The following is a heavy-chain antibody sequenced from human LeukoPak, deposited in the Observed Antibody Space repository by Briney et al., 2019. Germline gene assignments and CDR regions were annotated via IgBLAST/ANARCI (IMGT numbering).Heavy chain of an antibody. D-gene: IGHD2-2*03. CDR2: IYYSGST. V-gene: IGHV4-30-4*08. CDR1: GGSISSGVYY. Sequence: SETLSLTCTVSGGSISSGVYYWSWIRQPPGKGLEWIGYIYYSGSTYYNPSLKSRVTISVDTSKNQFSLKLSSVTAADTAVYYCATTGYCSSTSCYDFAFDIWGQGTMVTVSS. CDR3: ATTGYCSSTSCYDFAFDI. J-gene: IGHJ3*02.